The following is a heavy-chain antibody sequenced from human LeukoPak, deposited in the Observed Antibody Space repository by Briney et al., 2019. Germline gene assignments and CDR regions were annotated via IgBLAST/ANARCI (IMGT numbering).Heavy chain of an antibody. J-gene: IGHJ6*03. CDR2: ISFDGKKE. CDR3: ARASMATINYYYFYMDA. CDR1: GFRLIKYA. Sequence: PGRSLRLSCEASGFRLIKYAMHWVRQAPGRGLEWVAVISFDGKKEFYADSVKGRFTISRDNSKNALFLQMSSLQTGDTAIYYCARASMATINYYYFYMDAWGKGTTVTVSS. D-gene: IGHD5-24*01. V-gene: IGHV3-30*04.